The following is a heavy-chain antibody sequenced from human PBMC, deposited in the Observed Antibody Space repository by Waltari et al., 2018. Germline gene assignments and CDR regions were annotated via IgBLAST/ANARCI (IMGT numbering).Heavy chain of an antibody. V-gene: IGHV4-39*07. D-gene: IGHD3-10*01. CDR3: ASHLWYRDLSRVAFDF. CDR1: GGSVSSPASY. Sequence: QLQLQSSGPALVRPSETLSLSCTVSGGSVSSPASYWSWCRQSPGKGLEWIETIYYSGSTDYNPSLKSRVTISIDTSKNQLSLELTSVTAADTAIYYCASHLWYRDLSRVAFDFWGQGTLVAVSS. J-gene: IGHJ4*02. CDR2: IYYSGST.